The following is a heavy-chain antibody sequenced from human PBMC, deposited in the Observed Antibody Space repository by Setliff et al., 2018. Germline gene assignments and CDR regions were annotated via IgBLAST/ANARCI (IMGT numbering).Heavy chain of an antibody. D-gene: IGHD3-10*01. Sequence: SETLSLTCTASGGSISTDHYYWGWIRQPPGKGLEWIGSIDYTGNTWHNPSLKSRVTISVDTSKNQFSLNLISVTAADTAVYYCARHVGTRSRGYNYYYYFMDVWGKGTTVTVSS. J-gene: IGHJ6*03. CDR1: GGSISTDHYY. V-gene: IGHV4-39*01. CDR3: ARHVGTRSRGYNYYYYFMDV. CDR2: IDYTGNT.